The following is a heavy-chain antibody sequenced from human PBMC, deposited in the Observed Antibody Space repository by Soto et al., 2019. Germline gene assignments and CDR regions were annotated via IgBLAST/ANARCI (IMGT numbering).Heavy chain of an antibody. CDR1: GFTFSSYG. Sequence: SGGSLRLSCAASGFTFSSYGMHWVRQAPGKGLEWVAVISYDGSNKYYADSVKGRFTISRDNSKNTLYLQMNSLRAEDTAVYYCAKARIAYENWFDPWGQGTLVTVSS. J-gene: IGHJ5*02. CDR3: AKARIAYENWFDP. V-gene: IGHV3-30*18. CDR2: ISYDGSNK. D-gene: IGHD6-13*01.